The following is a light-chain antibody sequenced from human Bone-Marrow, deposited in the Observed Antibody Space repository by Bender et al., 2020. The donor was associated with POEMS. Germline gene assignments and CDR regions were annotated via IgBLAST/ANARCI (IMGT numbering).Light chain of an antibody. CDR1: DSDVAKYTF. V-gene: IGLV2-23*01. CDR3: CSYAGSSDWV. Sequence: QSALTQPASVSGSPGQSITISCTGTDSDVAKYTFVSWNQQHPGKAPKLIIYEGSKRPSVISNRFSGSKSGNTASLTISGLQADDEADYYCCSYAGSSDWVFGGGTKVTVL. J-gene: IGLJ3*02. CDR2: EGS.